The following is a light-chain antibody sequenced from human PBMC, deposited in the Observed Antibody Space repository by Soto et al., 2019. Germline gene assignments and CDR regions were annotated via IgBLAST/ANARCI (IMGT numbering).Light chain of an antibody. CDR2: RNN. CDR1: SSNIGSNY. Sequence: QSVLTQPPSASGTPGQRVTISCSGSSSNIGSNYVYWYQQLPGTAPKLLIYRNNQRPSGVPDRFSGSKSGTSASLAISGLRSEDEADYYCAACDDSLRGVVFGGGTKVTVL. V-gene: IGLV1-47*01. CDR3: AACDDSLRGVV. J-gene: IGLJ2*01.